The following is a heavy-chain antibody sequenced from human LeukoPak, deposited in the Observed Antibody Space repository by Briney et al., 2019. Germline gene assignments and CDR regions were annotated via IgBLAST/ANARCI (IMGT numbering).Heavy chain of an antibody. J-gene: IGHJ4*02. Sequence: GGSLRLSCAASGFTFSTYWVTWVRQAPGKGLEWVANIKQDGSEKYYVDPVKGRFTISSDSAKSSLYLQMNSLRAEDTAVYYCVTSKRTGYYQFDYWGQGTLVTVSS. D-gene: IGHD3-9*01. CDR1: GFTFSTYW. CDR3: VTSKRTGYYQFDY. V-gene: IGHV3-7*01. CDR2: IKQDGSEK.